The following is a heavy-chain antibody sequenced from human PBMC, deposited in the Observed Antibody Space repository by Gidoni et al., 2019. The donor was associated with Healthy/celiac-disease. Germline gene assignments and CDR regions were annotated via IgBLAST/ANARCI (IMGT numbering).Heavy chain of an antibody. Sequence: QVQLVESGGGVVQPGRSLRLSCAASGFTFSSYAMHWVRQAPGKGLEWVAVISYDGSNKYYAASVKGRFTISRDNSKNTLYLQMNSLRAEDTAVYYCARDYYGSGSPFDYWGQGTLVTVSS. J-gene: IGHJ4*02. CDR2: ISYDGSNK. CDR3: ARDYYGSGSPFDY. V-gene: IGHV3-30-3*01. D-gene: IGHD3-10*01. CDR1: GFTFSSYA.